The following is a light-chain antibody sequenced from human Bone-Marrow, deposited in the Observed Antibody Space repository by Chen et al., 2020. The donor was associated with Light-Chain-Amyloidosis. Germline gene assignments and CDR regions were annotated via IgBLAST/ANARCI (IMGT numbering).Light chain of an antibody. Sequence: SDVLTQPSSVSVAPGQTATIACGGNNIGSTSVHWYQQTPGQAPLPVVYDDSDRPSGIPERLSGSNSGNTATLTISRVEAGDEADYYCQVWDRSSDRPVFGGGTKLTVL. CDR3: QVWDRSSDRPV. V-gene: IGLV3-21*02. CDR1: NIGSTS. J-gene: IGLJ3*02. CDR2: DDS.